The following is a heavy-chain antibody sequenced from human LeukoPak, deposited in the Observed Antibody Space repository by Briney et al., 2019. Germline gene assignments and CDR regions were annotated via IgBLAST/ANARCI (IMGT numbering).Heavy chain of an antibody. CDR3: ARAVVIGWFDP. Sequence: SETLSLTCTVSGGSISSYYWSWIRQPPGKGLEWIGYIYYSGSTNYNPSLKSRVTISVDTSKNQFSLKLSSVTAADTAVYYCARAVVIGWFDPWGQGTLVTASS. CDR1: GGSISSYY. V-gene: IGHV4-59*01. CDR2: IYYSGST. D-gene: IGHD3-10*01. J-gene: IGHJ5*02.